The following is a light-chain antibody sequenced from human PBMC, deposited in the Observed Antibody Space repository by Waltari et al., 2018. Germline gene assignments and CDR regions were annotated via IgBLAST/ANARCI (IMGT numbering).Light chain of an antibody. J-gene: IGKJ1*01. Sequence: AIQMTQSPSSLSASVGDRVTITCRASQGLRDDLGWYQQKPGNAPKLLIYCTSILQSGVPSRFSGSGSDTDFTLTISSLQPEDVATYYCLQDHSYPRTFGQGTRVEIK. CDR1: QGLRDD. CDR3: LQDHSYPRT. V-gene: IGKV1-6*01. CDR2: CTS.